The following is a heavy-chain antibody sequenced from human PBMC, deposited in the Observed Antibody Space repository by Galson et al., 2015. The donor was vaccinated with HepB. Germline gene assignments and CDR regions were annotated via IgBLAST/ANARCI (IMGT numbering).Heavy chain of an antibody. Sequence: SLRLSCAASGFTFSTYWMSWVRQAPGKGLEWVSVIGGSDGATYYADSVKGRFTISRDNPKNTLYLQINSLRAEDTAVYYCATDPGYRFGMDVWGQGTTVTVSS. CDR2: IGGSDGAT. D-gene: IGHD1-1*01. CDR1: GFTFSTYW. CDR3: ATDPGYRFGMDV. J-gene: IGHJ6*02. V-gene: IGHV3-23*01.